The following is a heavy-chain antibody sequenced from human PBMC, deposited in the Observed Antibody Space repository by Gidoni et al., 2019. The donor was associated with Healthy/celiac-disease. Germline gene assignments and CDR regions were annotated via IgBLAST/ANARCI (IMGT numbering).Heavy chain of an antibody. CDR1: GGSISSYY. CDR3: AREQHDAFDI. V-gene: IGHV4-59*01. D-gene: IGHD6-13*01. Sequence: QVQLQESGPGLVKPSETLSLTCTVSGGSISSYYWSWIRQPPGKGLEWIGYIYYSGSTNYNPSLKSRVTISVDTSKNQFSLKLSSVTAADTAVYYCAREQHDAFDIWGQGTMVTVSS. CDR2: IYYSGST. J-gene: IGHJ3*02.